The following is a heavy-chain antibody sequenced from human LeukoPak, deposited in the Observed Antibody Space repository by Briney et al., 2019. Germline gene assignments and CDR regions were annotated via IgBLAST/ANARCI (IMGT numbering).Heavy chain of an antibody. D-gene: IGHD3-10*01. V-gene: IGHV1-2*04. CDR2: INPNSGGT. J-gene: IGHJ6*04. CDR3: ARDLGYRTITMVRGVIGGFGGMDV. CDR1: GYTFTGYY. Sequence: ASVKVSCKASGYTFTGYYMHWVRQAPGQGLEWMGWINPNSGGTNYAQKFQGWVTMTRDTSISTAYMELGRLRSDDTAVYYCARDLGYRTITMVRGVIGGFGGMDVWGKGTTVTVSS.